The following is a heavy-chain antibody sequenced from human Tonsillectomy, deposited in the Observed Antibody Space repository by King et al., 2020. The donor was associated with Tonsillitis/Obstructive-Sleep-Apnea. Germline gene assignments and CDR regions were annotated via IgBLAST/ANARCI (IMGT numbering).Heavy chain of an antibody. V-gene: IGHV3-73*01. Sequence: VQLVESGGGLVQPGGSLKLSCAASGFTFNGSAMHWVRQASGKGLEWVGRIRSKANSYATAYAASVKVRFTISRDDSQNTAYLQMNSLKTEDTAVYYCIRHGGDCSSTSCFYDYWGQGTLVTVSS. CDR1: GFTFNGSA. CDR2: IRSKANSYAT. CDR3: IRHGGDCSSTSCFYDY. J-gene: IGHJ4*02. D-gene: IGHD2-2*01.